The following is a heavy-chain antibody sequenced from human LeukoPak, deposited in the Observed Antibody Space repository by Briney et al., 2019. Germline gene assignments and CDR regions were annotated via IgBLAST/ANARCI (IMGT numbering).Heavy chain of an antibody. CDR1: GFTFSTYN. V-gene: IGHV3-21*01. Sequence: PGGSLRLSCAASGFTFSTYNMNWVRQAPGQGLEWVSSISSSSSYIYYADSLKGRFTISRDNANNSLYLQMNSLRAEDTAVYYCARGVRYGDAFDIWGQGTMVTVSS. CDR3: ARGVRYGDAFDI. J-gene: IGHJ3*02. CDR2: ISSSSSYI. D-gene: IGHD4-17*01.